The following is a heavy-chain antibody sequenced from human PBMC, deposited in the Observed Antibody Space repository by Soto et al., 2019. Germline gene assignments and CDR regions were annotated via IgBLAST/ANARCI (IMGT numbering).Heavy chain of an antibody. CDR3: ARDKAAAIVFLEYYYYYGMDV. J-gene: IGHJ6*02. V-gene: IGHV3-48*03. Sequence: LRLSCAASGFTFSSYEMNWVRQAPGKGLEWVSYISSSGSTIYYADSVKGRFTISRDNAKNSLYLQMNSLRAEDTAVYYCARDKAAAIVFLEYYYYYGMDVWGQGTTVTVSS. D-gene: IGHD2-2*01. CDR1: GFTFSSYE. CDR2: ISSSGSTI.